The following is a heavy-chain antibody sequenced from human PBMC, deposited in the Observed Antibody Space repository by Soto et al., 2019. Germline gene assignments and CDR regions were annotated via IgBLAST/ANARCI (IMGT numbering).Heavy chain of an antibody. Sequence: GGSLRLSCTASGFTFSSSAMSWVRQAPGRGLEWVSGISGSGAGTYYADSVKGRFTISRDNSKNTLYLQMSGLRAEDAAVYYCAKGPTVFGAVISFDYYYGMYVWGQGTPVTVSS. CDR1: GFTFSSSA. D-gene: IGHD3-3*01. CDR2: ISGSGAGT. V-gene: IGHV3-23*01. CDR3: AKGPTVFGAVISFDYYYGMYV. J-gene: IGHJ6*02.